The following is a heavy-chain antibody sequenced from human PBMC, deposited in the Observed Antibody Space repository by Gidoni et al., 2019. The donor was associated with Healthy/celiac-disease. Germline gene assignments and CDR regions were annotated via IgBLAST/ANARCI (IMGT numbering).Heavy chain of an antibody. CDR2: ST. J-gene: IGHJ4*02. Sequence: STYYNPSLKSRVTISVDTSKNQFSLKLSSVTAADTAVYYCARLEWFGESLYFDYWGQGTLVTVSS. CDR3: ARLEWFGESLYFDY. V-gene: IGHV4-39*01. D-gene: IGHD3-10*01.